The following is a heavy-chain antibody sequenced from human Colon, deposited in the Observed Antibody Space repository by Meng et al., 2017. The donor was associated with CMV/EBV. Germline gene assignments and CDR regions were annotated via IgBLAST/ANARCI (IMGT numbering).Heavy chain of an antibody. CDR1: GDSINNTRFY. CDR3: ARRAARQGDLDF. D-gene: IGHD6-6*01. V-gene: IGHV4-39*01. CDR2: IHYSGSA. Sequence: SETLSLTCSVSGDSINNTRFYWAWIRQPPGKGLEYIAAIHYSGSAFYSPSLKSRLTISIDTSKSRFSLKVTSVTAADTAVYYCARRAARQGDLDFWGQGTLVTVSS. J-gene: IGHJ4*02.